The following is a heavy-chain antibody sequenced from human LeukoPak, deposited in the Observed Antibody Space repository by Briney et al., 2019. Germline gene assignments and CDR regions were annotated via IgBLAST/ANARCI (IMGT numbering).Heavy chain of an antibody. V-gene: IGHV3-48*03. CDR3: AELGITMIGGV. CDR1: GFTLSSYE. D-gene: IGHD3-10*02. Sequence: GGSLRLACAAYGFTLSSYEMNWVRQAQGKGLEWASYISSSGSTIYYADSGKGRFTISRDNAKNLLYLKMNSLRAEDTAVYYCAELGITMIGGVWGKGTTVTISS. J-gene: IGHJ6*04. CDR2: ISSSGSTI.